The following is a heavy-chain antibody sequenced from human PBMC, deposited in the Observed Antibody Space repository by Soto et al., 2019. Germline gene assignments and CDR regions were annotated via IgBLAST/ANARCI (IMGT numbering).Heavy chain of an antibody. CDR1: GFTFSIYS. Sequence: GVSLRLSFAASGFTFSIYSMSWVRQPPGKWLEWISYITSSSSNIYYADSVEGRFTISRDNAKKSLYLQMEGLRDEDTAVYYCARVYYYDRSALFDPWGQGTLVTVSS. D-gene: IGHD3-22*01. J-gene: IGHJ5*02. CDR3: ARVYYYDRSALFDP. CDR2: ITSSSSNI. V-gene: IGHV3-48*02.